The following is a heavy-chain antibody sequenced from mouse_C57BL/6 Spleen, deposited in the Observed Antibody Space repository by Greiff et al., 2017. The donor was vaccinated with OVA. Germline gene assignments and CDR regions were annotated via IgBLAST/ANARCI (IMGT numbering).Heavy chain of an antibody. CDR2: ISNGGGST. CDR1: GFTFSDYY. V-gene: IGHV5-12*01. D-gene: IGHD2-5*01. CDR3: ARVYYSNYGGAMDY. Sequence: EVKLEESGGGLVQPGGSLKLSCAASGFTFSDYYMYWVRQTPEKRLEWVAYISNGGGSTYYPDTVKGRFTISRDNAKNTLYLQMSRLKSEDTAMYYCARVYYSNYGGAMDYWGQGTSVTVSS. J-gene: IGHJ4*01.